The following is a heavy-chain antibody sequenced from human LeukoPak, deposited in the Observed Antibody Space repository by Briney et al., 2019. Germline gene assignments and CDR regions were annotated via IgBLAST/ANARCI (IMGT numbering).Heavy chain of an antibody. Sequence: SGPALVKPTQTLTLTCTFSGFSLSTSGMCVSWIRQPPGKALEWLARIDWDDDKYYSTSLKTRLTISKDTSKNQVVLTMTNMDPVDTATYYCARTPGGYYDILTGYNYYYYMKVWGKGTTVTVSS. D-gene: IGHD3-9*01. V-gene: IGHV2-70*11. J-gene: IGHJ6*03. CDR1: GFSLSTSGMC. CDR3: ARTPGGYYDILTGYNYYYYMKV. CDR2: IDWDDDK.